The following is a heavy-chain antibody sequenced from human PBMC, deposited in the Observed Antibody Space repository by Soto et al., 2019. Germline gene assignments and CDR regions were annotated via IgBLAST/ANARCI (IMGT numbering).Heavy chain of an antibody. J-gene: IGHJ3*02. CDR2: ISSNGETT. D-gene: IGHD4-17*01. CDR1: GFMFDKYA. CDR3: AHPRGYGVFDAVDI. V-gene: IGHV3-23*01. Sequence: LRLSCAASGFMFDKYAMNWVRQAPGKGLEWVSLISSNGETTDYTESVRGRFTISRDNSINTLYLHMRSLRPEDTAMYYCAHPRGYGVFDAVDIWGQGTMVTVSS.